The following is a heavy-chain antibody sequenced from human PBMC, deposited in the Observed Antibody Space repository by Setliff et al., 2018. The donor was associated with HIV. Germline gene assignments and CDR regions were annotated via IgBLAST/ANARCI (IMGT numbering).Heavy chain of an antibody. Sequence: ASVKVSCKVSGYTFTDYYMHWVQQAPGKGLEWMGLVDPEDGETIYAQKFQGRVTMTRDTSISTAYMELSRLRSDDTAVYYCARVPLRAAGIWGSGLFDYWGQGTLVTVSS. D-gene: IGHD6-13*01. CDR1: GYTFTDYY. CDR2: VDPEDGET. V-gene: IGHV1-69-2*01. J-gene: IGHJ4*02. CDR3: ARVPLRAAGIWGSGLFDY.